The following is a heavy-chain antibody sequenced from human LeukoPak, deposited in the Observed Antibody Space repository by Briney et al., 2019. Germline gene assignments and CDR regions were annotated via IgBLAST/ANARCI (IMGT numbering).Heavy chain of an antibody. J-gene: IGHJ4*02. Sequence: PSETLSLTCTVSGGSISSYYWSWIRQPPGKGLEWIGYIYYSGSTNYNPSLKSRVTISVDTSKNQFSLKLSSVTAADTAVYYCARSRDSSGYYPLDFDYWGQGTLVTVSS. CDR2: IYYSGST. V-gene: IGHV4-59*01. CDR1: GGSISSYY. CDR3: ARSRDSSGYYPLDFDY. D-gene: IGHD3-22*01.